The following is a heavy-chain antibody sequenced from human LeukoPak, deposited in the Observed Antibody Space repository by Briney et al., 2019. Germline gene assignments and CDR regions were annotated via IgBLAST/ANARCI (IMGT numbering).Heavy chain of an antibody. Sequence: GASVKVSCKASGYTFTSYGISWVRQAPGQGLEWMGWISAYNGNTNYAQKLQGRVTMTTDTSTSTAYMELRSLRSDDTAVYYCARDEGIAAAGTWLAYWGQGTLVTVFS. J-gene: IGHJ4*02. CDR1: GYTFTSYG. CDR3: ARDEGIAAAGTWLAY. D-gene: IGHD6-13*01. CDR2: ISAYNGNT. V-gene: IGHV1-18*01.